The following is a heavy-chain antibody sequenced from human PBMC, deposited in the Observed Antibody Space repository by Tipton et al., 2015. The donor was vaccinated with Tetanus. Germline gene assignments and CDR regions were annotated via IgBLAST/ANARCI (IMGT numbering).Heavy chain of an antibody. Sequence: SLRLSCAASGFTLRSYSMNWVRQAPGKGPEWVSYISTTSNTIYYADSVKGRFTISRDNAKNSMYLQMNSLRAEDTAVYYCAKLFGSGTYYNYFDYWGQGTLVTVSS. J-gene: IGHJ4*02. V-gene: IGHV3-48*01. CDR1: GFTLRSYS. CDR3: AKLFGSGTYYNYFDY. CDR2: ISTTSNTI. D-gene: IGHD3-10*01.